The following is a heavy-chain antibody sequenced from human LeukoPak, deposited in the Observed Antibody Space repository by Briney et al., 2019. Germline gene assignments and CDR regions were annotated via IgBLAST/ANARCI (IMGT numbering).Heavy chain of an antibody. CDR2: ISGTGGST. V-gene: IGHV3-23*01. CDR1: GFTFSNYA. J-gene: IGHJ4*02. D-gene: IGHD6-19*01. Sequence: GGSLRLSCAASGFTFSNYAMSWVRQAPGKGLEWVSAISGTGGSTYYADSVKGRFTISRDNSKNTLYLQMNSLRAEDTAVYYCAKLSAYIAVAGTVDYWGQGTLVTVSS. CDR3: AKLSAYIAVAGTVDY.